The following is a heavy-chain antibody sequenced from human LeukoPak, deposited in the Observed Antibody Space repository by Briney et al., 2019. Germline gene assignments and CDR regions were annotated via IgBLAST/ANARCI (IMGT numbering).Heavy chain of an antibody. V-gene: IGHV3-23*01. D-gene: IGHD3-10*01. CDR3: AKDHAGG. J-gene: IGHJ4*02. CDR2: VSSSDDNT. Sequence: GGSLRLSCVASGFPFSSYAMSWVRQAPGKGLEWVASVSSSDDNTYSADSVKGRFTISRDNSKRTVFLQMNNLRAEDTAVYYCAKDHAGGWGQGTLVTVSS. CDR1: GFPFSSYA.